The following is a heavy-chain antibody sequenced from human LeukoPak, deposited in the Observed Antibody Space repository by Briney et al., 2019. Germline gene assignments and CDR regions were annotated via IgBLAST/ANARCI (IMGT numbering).Heavy chain of an antibody. CDR2: IGAYNGNT. J-gene: IGHJ5*02. V-gene: IGHV1-18*01. CDR1: GYTFTNYG. D-gene: IGHD2/OR15-2a*01. Sequence: ASVKVSCTASGYTFTNYGISWVRQAPGQGLEWMAWIGAYNGNTRYAQKLQGGVTVTTGASTAYMELRTLRSDDTAVYYCARTESDYFADHWGQGTLVTVSS. CDR3: ARTESDYFADH.